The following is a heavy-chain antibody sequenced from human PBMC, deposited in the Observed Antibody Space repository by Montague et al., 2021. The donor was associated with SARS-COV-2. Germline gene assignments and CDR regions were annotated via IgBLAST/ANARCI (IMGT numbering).Heavy chain of an antibody. CDR3: ATVPSRITIFGVVQGYYFDD. D-gene: IGHD3-3*01. J-gene: IGHJ4*02. CDR2: KYYSGST. Sequence: SETLSLTCTVSGASISSRSYYWGWIRQPPGKGLEWIGFKYYSGSTYYNPTLKSRVTISVDTSKNQFSLKLSSVTAADTAVYYCATVPSRITIFGVVQGYYFDDWGQGTLVTVSS. V-gene: IGHV4-39*01. CDR1: GASISSRSYY.